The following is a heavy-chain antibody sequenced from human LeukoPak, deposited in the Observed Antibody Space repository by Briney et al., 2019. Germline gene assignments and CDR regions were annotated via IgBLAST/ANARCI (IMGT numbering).Heavy chain of an antibody. V-gene: IGHV4-4*09. J-gene: IGHJ4*02. Sequence: SETLSLTCTVSGGSMNYYYWTWIRQPPGKGLEWIGYIYTSGFTNYHPSLKSRVTISVDTSETQSSLKVSSVTAADTAVYYCARQTPTGDFDSWGQGILVTASS. CDR2: IYTSGFT. CDR3: ARQTPTGDFDS. CDR1: GGSMNYYY. D-gene: IGHD4-17*01.